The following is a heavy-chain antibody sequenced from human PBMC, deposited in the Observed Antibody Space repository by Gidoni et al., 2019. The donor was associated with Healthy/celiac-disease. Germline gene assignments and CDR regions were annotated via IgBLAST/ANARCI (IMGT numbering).Heavy chain of an antibody. V-gene: IGHV1-69*08. CDR3: ARDRGYDILTGYWFDP. CDR1: GGTFSSYT. D-gene: IGHD3-9*01. CDR2: IIPMFGIA. J-gene: IGHJ5*02. Sequence: QVQLVQSGAEVKKPGSAVKVSCKASGGTFSSYTSSWVRQAPGQGLEWMGRIIPMFGIANYAQKFQGRVTITADKSTSTAYMELSSLRSEDTAVYYCARDRGYDILTGYWFDPWGQGTLVTVSS.